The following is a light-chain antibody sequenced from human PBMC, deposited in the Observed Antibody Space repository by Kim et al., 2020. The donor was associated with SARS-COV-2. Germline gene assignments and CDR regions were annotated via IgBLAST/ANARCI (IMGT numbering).Light chain of an antibody. CDR3: SSYTSSNTFV. CDR1: SSDIGAYKY. CDR2: DVS. V-gene: IGLV2-14*03. J-gene: IGLJ1*01. Sequence: QSALTQPASVSGSLGQSITISCTGTSSDIGAYKYVAWYQQHPGKAPKFLIFDVSRRPSGVSNRFSGSKSGDTASLTISGLQAEDEADYYCSSYTSSNTFVFGTGTKVTVL.